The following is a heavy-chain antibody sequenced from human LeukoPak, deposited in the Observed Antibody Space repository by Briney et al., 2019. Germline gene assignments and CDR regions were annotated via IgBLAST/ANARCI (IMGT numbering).Heavy chain of an antibody. Sequence: GGSLRLSCAASGFTFSSYWMSWVRQAPGKGLEWVANIKQDGSEKYYVDSVKGRFTISRDNAKNSLYLQMNSLRAEDTAVYYCARDRKGYGSAQGAFDIWGQGTMVTVSS. CDR2: IKQDGSEK. CDR3: ARDRKGYGSAQGAFDI. CDR1: GFTFSSYW. D-gene: IGHD3-10*01. J-gene: IGHJ3*02. V-gene: IGHV3-7*01.